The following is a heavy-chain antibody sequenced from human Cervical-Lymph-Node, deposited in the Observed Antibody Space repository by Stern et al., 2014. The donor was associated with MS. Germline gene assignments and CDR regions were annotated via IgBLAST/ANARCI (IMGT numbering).Heavy chain of an antibody. CDR1: GFTFSSYS. CDR2: ISRSRSTI. D-gene: IGHD3-3*01. CDR3: ARANYDFWSGNSSFQRYYYGMDV. V-gene: IGHV3-48*02. Sequence: EVKLEASGGGLVQPGGSLRLSCAASGFTFSSYSMNWVRQAPGKGLERISYISRSRSTIYYADSVKGRFTISRDNAKNSLYLQMNSLRDEDTAVYYCARANYDFWSGNSSFQRYYYGMDVWGQGTTVTVSS. J-gene: IGHJ6*02.